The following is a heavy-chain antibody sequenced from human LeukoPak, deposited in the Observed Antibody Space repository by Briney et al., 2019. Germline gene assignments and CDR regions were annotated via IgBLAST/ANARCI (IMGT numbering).Heavy chain of an antibody. CDR1: GFTFSSYG. CDR2: IWYDGSNK. Sequence: GGSLRLSCAASGFTFSSYGMHWARQAPGKGLEWVAVIWYDGSNKYYADSVKGRFTISRDNSKNTLYLQMNSLRAEDTAVYYCAKGGGTATMVRGVIIGDYFDYWGQGTLVTVSS. D-gene: IGHD3-10*01. J-gene: IGHJ4*02. V-gene: IGHV3-33*06. CDR3: AKGGGTATMVRGVIIGDYFDY.